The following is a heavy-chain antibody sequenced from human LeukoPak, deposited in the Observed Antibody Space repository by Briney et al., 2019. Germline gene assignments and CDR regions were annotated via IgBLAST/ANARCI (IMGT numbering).Heavy chain of an antibody. CDR1: GYTFTNYD. J-gene: IGHJ5*02. V-gene: IGHV1-8*01. D-gene: IGHD3-9*01. Sequence: ASVKVSCKASGYTFTNYDLNWVRQASGQGLEWMGWMNPDTEITDYAQKFQGRVTMTRNTSISTAYMELSSLRSEDTAVYYCARGCYDILTGYANWFDPWGQGTLVTVSS. CDR2: MNPDTEIT. CDR3: ARGCYDILTGYANWFDP.